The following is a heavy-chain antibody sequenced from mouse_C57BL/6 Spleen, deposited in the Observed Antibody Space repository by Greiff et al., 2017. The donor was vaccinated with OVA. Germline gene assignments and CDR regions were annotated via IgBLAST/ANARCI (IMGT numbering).Heavy chain of an antibody. D-gene: IGHD1-1*02. CDR2: ISDGGSYT. CDR1: GFTFGSFA. Sequence: DVKLVESGGGLVKPGGSLKLSCAASGFTFGSFAWPWFRRLPEKRLEWVATISDGGSYTYYPDNVKGRFTISRDNAKNNLYLQMSHLKSEDTAMYYCARDYYDAMDYWGQGTSVTVSS. CDR3: ARDYYDAMDY. V-gene: IGHV5-4*01. J-gene: IGHJ4*01.